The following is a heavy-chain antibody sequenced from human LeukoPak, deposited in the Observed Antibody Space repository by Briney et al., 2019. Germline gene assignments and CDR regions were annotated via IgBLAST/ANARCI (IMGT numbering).Heavy chain of an antibody. CDR3: ARDKDYGDKRLLDY. J-gene: IGHJ4*02. Sequence: GRSLRLSCAASGFTFNSYVMSWVRQAPGKGLEWVSSISSGSSYIYYADSVKGRFTISRDNAKNSLYLQMNSLRAEDTAVYYCARDKDYGDKRLLDYWGQGTLVTVSS. CDR2: ISSGSSYI. D-gene: IGHD4-23*01. CDR1: GFTFNSYV. V-gene: IGHV3-21*01.